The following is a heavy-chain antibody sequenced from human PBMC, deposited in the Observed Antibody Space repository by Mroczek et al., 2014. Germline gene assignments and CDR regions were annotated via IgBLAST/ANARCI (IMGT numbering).Heavy chain of an antibody. CDR3: ARGRKSITIFGVVIIPHNDYYYYYMDV. V-gene: IGHV4-31*03. Sequence: QVQAAGSRAQDWSKPSQTLSLTCTVSGGSIRQWWLLLELDPPAPGKGLEWIGYIYYSGSTYYNPSLKSRVTISVDTSKNQFSLKLSSVTAADTAVYYCARGRKSITIFGVVIIPHNDYYYYYMDVWGKGTTVTVSS. CDR2: IYYSGST. D-gene: IGHD3-3*01. J-gene: IGHJ6*03. CDR1: GGSIRQWWLL.